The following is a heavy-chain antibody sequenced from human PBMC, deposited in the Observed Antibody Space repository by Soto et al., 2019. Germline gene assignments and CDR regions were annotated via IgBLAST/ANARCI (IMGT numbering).Heavy chain of an antibody. J-gene: IGHJ5*02. D-gene: IGHD3-10*01. Sequence: QLLQSGGGLVQPGGSLTLSCAASGFTFGTPDMSWVRQAPGEGLEWVSTIDGSSGITYYADSVKGRFTISRDNSRNTVYLQMNSLRGDDTALYYCVKNSGWFNTWGQGALVTVSS. CDR1: GFTFGTPD. V-gene: IGHV3-23*01. CDR3: VKNSGWFNT. CDR2: IDGSSGIT.